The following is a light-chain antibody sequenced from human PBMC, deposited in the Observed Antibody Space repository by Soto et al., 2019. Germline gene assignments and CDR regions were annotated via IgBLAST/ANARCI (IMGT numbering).Light chain of an antibody. V-gene: IGKV1-39*01. Sequence: DIQMTQSPSSLSASVGDRVIITCRASQSISNHLNWYQQKPGKAPKLLIFAASSLQSGVPSRFSGSRSGPDFTLTISSLQPEDFATYYCQQSYSTPITFGQGTRLEIK. CDR2: AAS. CDR1: QSISNH. J-gene: IGKJ5*01. CDR3: QQSYSTPIT.